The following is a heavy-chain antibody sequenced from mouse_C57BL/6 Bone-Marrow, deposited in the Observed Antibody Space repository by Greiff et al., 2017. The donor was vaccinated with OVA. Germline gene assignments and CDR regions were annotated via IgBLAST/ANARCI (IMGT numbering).Heavy chain of an antibody. CDR2: IHPNSGST. J-gene: IGHJ3*01. V-gene: IGHV1-64*01. D-gene: IGHD2-4*01. CDR3: ARANYDYGFAY. CDR1: SYTFTSYW. Sequence: QVQLQQPGAELVKPGASVKLSCKASSYTFTSYWMHWVKQRPGQGLEWIGMIHPNSGSTNYNEKFKSKATLTVDKSSSTAYMQLSSLTSEDSAVYYCARANYDYGFAYWGQGTLVTVSA.